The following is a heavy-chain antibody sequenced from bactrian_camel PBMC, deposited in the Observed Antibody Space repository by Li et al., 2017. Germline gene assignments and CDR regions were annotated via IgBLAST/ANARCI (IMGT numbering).Heavy chain of an antibody. Sequence: VQLVESGGGLVQPGGSLRLSCAASGFTFSSYAMSWVRQAPGKGLEWVSTIRSGGDSEHYADSVKGRFTISRDNAKNTLYLQVNSLKTEDTAMYYCAFSYYSDYDALDYWVQGTQVTVS. CDR1: GFTFSSYA. V-gene: IGHV3S31*01. CDR3: AFSYYSDYDALDY. J-gene: IGHJ4*01. D-gene: IGHD4*01. CDR2: IRSGGDSE.